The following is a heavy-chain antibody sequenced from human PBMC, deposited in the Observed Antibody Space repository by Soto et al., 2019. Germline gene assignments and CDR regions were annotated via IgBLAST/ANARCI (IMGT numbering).Heavy chain of an antibody. CDR3: ARVPFYDSSGRSYYFDY. CDR2: IYYSGST. Sequence: QVQLQESGPGLVKPSQTLSLTCTVSGGPISSGDYYWSWIRQPPGKGLECIGYIYYSGSTYYNPSLKSRLSISVDTSKNQFSLKLSSVTAADTAVYYCARVPFYDSSGRSYYFDYWGQGTLVTVSS. J-gene: IGHJ4*02. CDR1: GGPISSGDYY. V-gene: IGHV4-30-4*01. D-gene: IGHD3-22*01.